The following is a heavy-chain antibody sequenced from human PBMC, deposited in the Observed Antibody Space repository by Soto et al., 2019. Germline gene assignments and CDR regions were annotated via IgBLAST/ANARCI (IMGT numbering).Heavy chain of an antibody. CDR2: MNPNSGNT. D-gene: IGHD3-22*01. V-gene: IGHV1-8*01. J-gene: IGHJ6*02. CDR1: GYTFTSYD. CDR3: ARDEGYYDSNGMDV. Sequence: ASVKVSCKASGYTFTSYDINWVRQATGQGLEWMGWMNPNSGNTGYAQKLQGRVTMTTDTSTSTAYMELRSLRSDDTAVYYCARDEGYYDSNGMDVWGQGTTVTVSS.